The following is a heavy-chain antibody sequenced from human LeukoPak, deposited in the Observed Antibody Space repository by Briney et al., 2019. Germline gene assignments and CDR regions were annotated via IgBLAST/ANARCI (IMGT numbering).Heavy chain of an antibody. J-gene: IGHJ4*02. CDR2: TIPIFGTA. D-gene: IGHD6-19*01. V-gene: IGHV1-69*05. CDR1: GGTFSSYA. Sequence: GASVKVSCKASGGTFSSYAISWVRQAPGQGLEWMGRTIPIFGTANYAQKFQGRVTITTDESTSTAYMELSSLRSEDTAVYYCASSSVAGTVDYWGQGTLVTVSS. CDR3: ASSSVAGTVDY.